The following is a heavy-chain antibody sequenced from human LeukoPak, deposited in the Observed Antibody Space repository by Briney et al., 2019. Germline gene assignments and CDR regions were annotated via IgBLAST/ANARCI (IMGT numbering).Heavy chain of an antibody. Sequence: GSVKVSCKASGYTFTSYAMHWVRQAPGQRLEWMGWINAGNGNTKYSQKLQGRVTITRDTSASTAYMELSSLRSEDTAVYYCARARPSQCRSTSCYAGGPDYRAQGTMVNV. J-gene: IGHJ4*02. CDR2: INAGNGNT. D-gene: IGHD2-2*01. CDR1: GYTFTSYA. V-gene: IGHV1-3*01. CDR3: ARARPSQCRSTSCYAGGPDY.